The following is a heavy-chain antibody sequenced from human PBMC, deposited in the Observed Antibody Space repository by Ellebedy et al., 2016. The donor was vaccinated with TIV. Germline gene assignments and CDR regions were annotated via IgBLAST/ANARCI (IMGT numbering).Heavy chain of an antibody. CDR3: TRDRIIVTGTRWYVDL. Sequence: GGSLRLXCAASGFTFSSYSMNWVRQAPGKGLEWVSYISSSSCTIYYADSVKGRFTISRDNAKYSLYLHMNSLTAEDSAIYYCTRDRIIVTGTRWYVDLWGRGTLVTVSS. CDR1: GFTFSSYS. V-gene: IGHV3-48*04. D-gene: IGHD6-19*01. J-gene: IGHJ2*01. CDR2: ISSSSCTI.